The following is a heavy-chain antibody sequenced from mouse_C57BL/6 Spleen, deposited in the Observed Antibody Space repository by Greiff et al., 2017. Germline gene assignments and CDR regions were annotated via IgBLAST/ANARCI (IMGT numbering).Heavy chain of an antibody. D-gene: IGHD2-4*01. CDR2: IYPGDGDT. V-gene: IGHV1-80*01. J-gene: IGHJ2*01. CDR3: AREGLPYYFDY. CDR1: GYAFSSYW. Sequence: VQLKQSGAELVKPGASVKISCKASGYAFSSYWMNWVKQRPGKGLEWIGQIYPGDGDTNYNGKFKGKATLTADKSSSTAYMQLSSLTSEDSAVYFCAREGLPYYFDYWGQGTTLTVSS.